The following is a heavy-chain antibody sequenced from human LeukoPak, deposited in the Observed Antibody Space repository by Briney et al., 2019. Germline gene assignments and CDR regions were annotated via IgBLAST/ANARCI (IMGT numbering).Heavy chain of an antibody. CDR2: ISGSGGST. Sequence: GGSLRLSCAASGFTFSSYGMSWVRQAPGKGLGWVSAISGSGGSTYYADSVKGRFTISRDNSKNTLYLQMNSLRAEDTAVYYCAKAYSSGWYSDYWGQGTLVTVSS. D-gene: IGHD6-19*01. CDR1: GFTFSSYG. J-gene: IGHJ4*02. V-gene: IGHV3-23*01. CDR3: AKAYSSGWYSDY.